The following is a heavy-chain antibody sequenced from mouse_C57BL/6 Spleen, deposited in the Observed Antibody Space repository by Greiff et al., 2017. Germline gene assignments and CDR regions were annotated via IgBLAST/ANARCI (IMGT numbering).Heavy chain of an antibody. D-gene: IGHD6-2*01. CDR1: GFSLTSYA. J-gene: IGHJ4*01. V-gene: IGHV2-9-1*01. CDR3: ARSLSYESYAMDY. CDR2: IWTGGGT. Sequence: VQLQQSGPGLVAPSQSLSITCTVSGFSLTSYAISWVRQPPGKGLEWLGVIWTGGGTNYNSALKSRLSISKDNSKSQVFLKMNSLQTDDTARYYCARSLSYESYAMDYWGQGTSVTVSS.